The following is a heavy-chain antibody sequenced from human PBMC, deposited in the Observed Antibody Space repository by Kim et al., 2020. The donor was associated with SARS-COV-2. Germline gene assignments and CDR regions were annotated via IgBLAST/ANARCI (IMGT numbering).Heavy chain of an antibody. CDR3: ARGPRSGLAAAGDY. CDR2: ISYDGSNK. CDR1: GFTFSSYA. D-gene: IGHD6-13*01. J-gene: IGHJ4*02. Sequence: GGSLRLSCAASGFTFSSYAMHWVRQAPGKGLEWVAVISYDGSNKYYADSVKGRFTISRDNSKNTLYLQMNSLRAEDTAVYYCARGPRSGLAAAGDYWGQGTLVTVSS. V-gene: IGHV3-30-3*01.